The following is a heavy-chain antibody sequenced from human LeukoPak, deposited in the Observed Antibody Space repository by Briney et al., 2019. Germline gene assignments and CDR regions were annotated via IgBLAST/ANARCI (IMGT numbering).Heavy chain of an antibody. J-gene: IGHJ4*02. D-gene: IGHD4-11*01. CDR1: GYTFTSYG. Sequence: ASVKVSCKASGYTFTSYGISWVRQAPGQGLEWMGWISAYNGNTNYAQKLQGRVTTTTDTSTSTAYMELRSLRSDDTAVYYCARDRAVTSSGHPYDYWGQGTLVTVSS. CDR2: ISAYNGNT. CDR3: ARDRAVTSSGHPYDY. V-gene: IGHV1-18*01.